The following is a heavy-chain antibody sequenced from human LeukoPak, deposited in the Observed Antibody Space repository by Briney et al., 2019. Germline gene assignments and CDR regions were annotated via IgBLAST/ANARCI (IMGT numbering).Heavy chain of an antibody. J-gene: IGHJ4*02. CDR2: IYYSGST. CDR3: AREGRYSNHPIFDY. V-gene: IGHV4-59*01. D-gene: IGHD4-11*01. CDR1: GGSISSYY. Sequence: SETLSLTCTVSGGSISSYYRSWIWQPPGKRLEWIGYIYYSGSTNYNPSLKSRVTISLDTSKNQFSLKLSSVTAADTAVYYCAREGRYSNHPIFDYWGQGTLVTVSS.